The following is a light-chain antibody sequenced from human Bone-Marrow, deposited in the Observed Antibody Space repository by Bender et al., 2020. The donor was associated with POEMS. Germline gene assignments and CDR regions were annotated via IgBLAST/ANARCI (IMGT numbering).Light chain of an antibody. CDR3: VAWDASLNGWV. CDR2: TNN. CDR1: SSTIGTNF. J-gene: IGLJ3*02. V-gene: IGLV1-44*01. Sequence: QSVLTQPPSASGTPGQKITISCSGSSSTIGTNFVNWYQQLPGTAPRLLIYTNNERPSGVPDRFSGSKSGTSASLAITGLQSDDEAIYFCVAWDASLNGWVFGGGTKLTVL.